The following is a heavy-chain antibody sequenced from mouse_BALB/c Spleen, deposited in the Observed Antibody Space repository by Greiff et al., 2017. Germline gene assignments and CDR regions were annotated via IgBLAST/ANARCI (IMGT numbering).Heavy chain of an antibody. CDR2: IYPSDSYT. D-gene: IGHD2-2*01. CDR1: GYTFTSYW. CDR3: TREDGYDDDDYFDY. V-gene: IGHV1-69*02. J-gene: IGHJ2*01. Sequence: QVQLQQPGAELVRPGASVKLSCKASGYTFTSYWINWVKQRPGQGLEWIGNIYPSDSYTNYNQKFKDKATLTVDKSSSTAYMQLSSPTSEDSAVYYCTREDGYDDDDYFDYWGQGTTLTVSS.